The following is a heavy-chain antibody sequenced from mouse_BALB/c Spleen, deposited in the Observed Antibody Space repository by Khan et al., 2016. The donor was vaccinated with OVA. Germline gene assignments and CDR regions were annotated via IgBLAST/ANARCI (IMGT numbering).Heavy chain of an antibody. J-gene: IGHJ3*01. D-gene: IGHD2-4*01. V-gene: IGHV5-6-3*01. CDR3: SRGQDYDVWFAY. CDR1: GYTFSGFG. CDR2: IDRNGAYT. Sequence: EVQRVESGGGLVQPGGSLKLSCGASGYTFSGFGLSWVRQTPDKRLELVATIDRNGAYTDYQDTLKGRATISRDNVKNTLYQQLSRLKSEETAVYFCSRGQDYDVWFAYWGRGTLVTVSA.